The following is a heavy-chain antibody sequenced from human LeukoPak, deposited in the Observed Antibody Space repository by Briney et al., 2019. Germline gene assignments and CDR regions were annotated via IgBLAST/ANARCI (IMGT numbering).Heavy chain of an antibody. CDR1: GFTVSSNY. V-gene: IGHV3-53*01. CDR2: TYSGGST. J-gene: IGHJ3*02. CDR3: AREDSSGYLGFHDAFDI. D-gene: IGHD3-22*01. Sequence: GGSLRLSCAASGFTVSSNYMSWVRQAPGKGLEWVSVTYSGGSTYYADSVKGRFTISRDNSKNTLYLQMNSLRAEDTAVYYCAREDSSGYLGFHDAFDIWGQGTMVTVSS.